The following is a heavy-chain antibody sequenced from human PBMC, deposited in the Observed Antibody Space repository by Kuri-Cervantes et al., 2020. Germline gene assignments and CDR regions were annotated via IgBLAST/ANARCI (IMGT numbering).Heavy chain of an antibody. Sequence: SGPTLVKPTQTLTLTCTFSGFSLTTSGVRVGWIRQPPGKGLEWIGYIYYSGSTNYNPSLKSRVTISVDTSKNQFSLKLSSVTAADTAVYYCAREEAALFDYWGQGTLVTVSS. CDR2: IYYSGST. V-gene: IGHV4-61*08. J-gene: IGHJ4*02. CDR1: GFSLTTSGVR. CDR3: AREEAALFDY.